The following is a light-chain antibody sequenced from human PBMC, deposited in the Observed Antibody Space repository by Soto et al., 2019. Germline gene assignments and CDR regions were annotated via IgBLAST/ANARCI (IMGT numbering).Light chain of an antibody. Sequence: EIVMTQSPATLSVSPGERVTLSCRATQSVTYNLAWYQQKPGQAPRLLIYDASSRATGIPDRFSGSGSGTDFTLTISRLEAEDFAVYHCQQYISTPWSFGQGTKVDIK. CDR3: QQYISTPWS. CDR2: DAS. J-gene: IGKJ1*01. V-gene: IGKV3D-15*01. CDR1: QSVTYN.